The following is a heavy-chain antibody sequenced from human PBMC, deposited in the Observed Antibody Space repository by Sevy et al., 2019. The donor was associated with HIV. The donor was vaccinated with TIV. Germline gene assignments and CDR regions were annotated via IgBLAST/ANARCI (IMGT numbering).Heavy chain of an antibody. CDR2: IKQGGNEK. CDR1: GFNLSPYW. CDR3: ASNTYHYDSNTYYPVY. V-gene: IGHV3-7*01. D-gene: IGHD3-22*01. J-gene: IGHJ4*02. Sequence: GGSLRLSCVASGFNLSPYWMTWVRQAPGKGLEWVANIKQGGNEKYYVGSVKGRFTVSKDNAKNALYLQTYSLRVEDTAVYFCASNTYHYDSNTYYPVYWGQGTRVTVSS.